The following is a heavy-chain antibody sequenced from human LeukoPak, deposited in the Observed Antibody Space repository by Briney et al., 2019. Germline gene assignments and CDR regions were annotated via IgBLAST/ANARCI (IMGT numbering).Heavy chain of an antibody. D-gene: IGHD2-2*01. CDR2: IIPILGIA. V-gene: IGHV1-69*04. Sequence: SVKVSCKASGYTFTGYYMHWVRQAPGQGLEWMGRIIPILGIANYAQKFQGRVTITADKSTSTAYMELSSLRSEDTAVYYCARDRPYLADYWGQGTLVTVSS. CDR3: ARDRPYLADY. CDR1: GYTFTGYY. J-gene: IGHJ4*02.